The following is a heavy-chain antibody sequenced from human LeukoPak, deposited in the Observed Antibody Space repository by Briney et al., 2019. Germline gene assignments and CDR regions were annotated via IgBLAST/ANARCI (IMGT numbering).Heavy chain of an antibody. J-gene: IGHJ4*02. CDR3: ASRDSGVNGDY. CDR1: GGSISSSSYY. D-gene: IGHD6-19*01. V-gene: IGHV4-39*01. CDR2: IYYSGST. Sequence: PSETLSLTCTVSGGSISSSSYYWGWIRQPPGKGLEWIGSIYYSGSTYYNPSLKSRVTISVDTSKNQFSLKLSSVTAADTAVYYCASRDSGVNGDYWGQGTLVTVSS.